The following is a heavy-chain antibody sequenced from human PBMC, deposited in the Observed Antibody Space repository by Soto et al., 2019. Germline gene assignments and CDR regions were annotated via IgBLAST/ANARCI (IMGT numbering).Heavy chain of an antibody. Sequence: SVKVSCKASGGTFSSYAISWVRQAPGQGLEWMGGIIPIFGTANYAQKFQGRVTITADESTSTAYMELSSLRSEDTAVYYCARDRSWEWELPYPYYYYGMDVWGQGTTVTVSS. J-gene: IGHJ6*02. CDR3: ARDRSWEWELPYPYYYYGMDV. CDR1: GGTFSSYA. D-gene: IGHD1-26*01. CDR2: IIPIFGTA. V-gene: IGHV1-69*13.